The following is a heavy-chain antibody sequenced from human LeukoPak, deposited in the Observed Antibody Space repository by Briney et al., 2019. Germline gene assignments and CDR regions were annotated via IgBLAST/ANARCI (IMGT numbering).Heavy chain of an antibody. CDR1: GYTFTSYA. CDR3: ARDDYGFDY. Sequence: SCKASGYTFTSYAMHWVRQAPGKGLEWVAVVSYDGSNKYYADSVKGRFTISRDNSKNTLYLQMNSLRAEDTAVYYCARDDYGFDYWGQGTLVTVSS. J-gene: IGHJ4*02. CDR2: VSYDGSNK. D-gene: IGHD4-17*01. V-gene: IGHV3-30-3*01.